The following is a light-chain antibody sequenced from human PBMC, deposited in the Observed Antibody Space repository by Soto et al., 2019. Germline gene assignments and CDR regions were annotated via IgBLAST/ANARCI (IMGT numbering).Light chain of an antibody. J-gene: IGKJ3*01. CDR1: QSVSSNY. Sequence: ETVLTQSPGTLSLSPGERATLSCRASQSVSSNYLAWYQQKPGQAPRLHIYGASSRATGIPDRFSGSGSGTDFTLTISRLEPEDFAVYYCQQYGSSPPRFTFGPGTKVDIK. V-gene: IGKV3-20*01. CDR2: GAS. CDR3: QQYGSSPPRFT.